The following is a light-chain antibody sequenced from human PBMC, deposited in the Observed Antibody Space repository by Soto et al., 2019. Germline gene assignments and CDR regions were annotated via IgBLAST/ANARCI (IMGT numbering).Light chain of an antibody. CDR1: QSVISTY. CDR3: QKYGSSPIT. Sequence: EIVLTQCPVTLSLSPGERASLSCRASQSVISTYLAWYQQKPGQAPRLLIYGASSRATGIPDRFSGSGSGTDFTLTISRLEPEDFAVYYCQKYGSSPITFGQGTRLEIK. CDR2: GAS. J-gene: IGKJ5*01. V-gene: IGKV3-20*01.